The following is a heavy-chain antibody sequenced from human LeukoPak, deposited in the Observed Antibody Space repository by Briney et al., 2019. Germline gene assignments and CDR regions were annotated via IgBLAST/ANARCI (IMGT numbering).Heavy chain of an antibody. CDR2: INPSSGGT. CDR1: GYTFTDYY. Sequence: VASLKVSCKASGYTFTDYYVHWVRQAPGQGLEWMGWINPSSGGTNSAQQFQGRVTMARDTSTSTAYMELSRLTSDDTAMYYCARAAPRDYAGSSWFFDWFDPWGQGTLVTVSS. CDR3: ARAAPRDYAGSSWFFDWFDP. V-gene: IGHV1-2*02. D-gene: IGHD2-15*01. J-gene: IGHJ5*02.